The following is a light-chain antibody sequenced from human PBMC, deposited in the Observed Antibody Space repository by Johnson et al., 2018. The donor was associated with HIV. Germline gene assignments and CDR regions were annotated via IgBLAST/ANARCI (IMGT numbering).Light chain of an antibody. CDR3: GTWDSSLRSGF. CDR1: SSNIGNNF. Sequence: QSVLTQPPSVSAAPGQKVTISCSGSSSNIGNNFVSWYQQLPGTAHKLLIYENNKRPSGIPDRFSGSKSGTSATLGITGLQTGDEADYSCGTWDSSLRSGFFGTGTK. V-gene: IGLV1-51*02. J-gene: IGLJ1*01. CDR2: ENN.